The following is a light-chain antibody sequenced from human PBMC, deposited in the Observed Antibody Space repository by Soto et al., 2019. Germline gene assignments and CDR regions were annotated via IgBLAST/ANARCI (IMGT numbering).Light chain of an antibody. V-gene: IGKV3-20*01. CDR3: QQFDSSPYT. CDR2: GAS. CDR1: QSVSSSY. Sequence: IVLTQSPGTLSLSPGERATLSCRASQSVSSSYLAWYQQKPGQAPRLLIYGASSRATGIPDRVSGSGSGTDFILTISRLEPEDFAVYYCQQFDSSPYTFGQGTKLEIK. J-gene: IGKJ2*01.